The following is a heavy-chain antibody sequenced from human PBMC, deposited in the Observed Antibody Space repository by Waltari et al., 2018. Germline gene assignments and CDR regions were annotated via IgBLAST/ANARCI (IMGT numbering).Heavy chain of an antibody. Sequence: DVQLVESGGGLVQPGGSLRLSCVVSGFDFSIFWMIWARQAPGKGLEWVANIKKDGSEIHYVDSVKGRFTISRDNAKKSVYLQMNSLRVEDTAVYFCVRVGEENSNSQYRWFDAWGQGSLVTVSS. V-gene: IGHV3-7*01. CDR3: VRVGEENSNSQYRWFDA. CDR1: GFDFSIFW. D-gene: IGHD3-16*02. J-gene: IGHJ5*02. CDR2: IKKDGSEI.